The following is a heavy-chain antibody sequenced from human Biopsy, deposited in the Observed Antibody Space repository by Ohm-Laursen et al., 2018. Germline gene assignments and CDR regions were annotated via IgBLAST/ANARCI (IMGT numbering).Heavy chain of an antibody. V-gene: IGHV1-2*02. D-gene: IGHD3-9*01. CDR1: GYTFAGYY. CDR2: INPNSGNA. Sequence: GASVKVSFKVSGYTFAGYYLHWVRQAPGHGLEWMGWINPNSGNANYAQSFQGRLTVTRDTSISTAYMELTSLTFDDTAIYYCARVPAYPSIDGYYGLDLWGQGTTVIVSS. J-gene: IGHJ6*02. CDR3: ARVPAYPSIDGYYGLDL.